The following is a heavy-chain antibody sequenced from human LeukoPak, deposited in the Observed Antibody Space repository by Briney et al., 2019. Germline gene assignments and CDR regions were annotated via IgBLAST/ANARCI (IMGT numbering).Heavy chain of an antibody. CDR1: GFTFTTYW. Sequence: GGSLRLSCAASGFTFTTYWMHWVRQAPGKGLEWVGRIRSRGDGGTTDFAAPVKGRFTISRDDSKNTLYLQMNSLTSEDTAVYYCTQGSGQYFDYWGQGTLVTVSS. CDR2: IRSRGDGGTT. V-gene: IGHV3-15*07. J-gene: IGHJ4*02. D-gene: IGHD2-15*01. CDR3: TQGSGQYFDY.